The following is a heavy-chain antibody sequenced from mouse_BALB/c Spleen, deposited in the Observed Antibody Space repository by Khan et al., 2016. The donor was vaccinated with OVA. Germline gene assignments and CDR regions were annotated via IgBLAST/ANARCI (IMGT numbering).Heavy chain of an antibody. CDR3: PHPSYDPRSSDV. D-gene: IGHD2-3*01. V-gene: IGHV14-3*02. CDR2: IAPANGNV. CDR1: GFNIRDNY. J-gene: IGHJ1*01. Sequence: VQLQQSGAELVKPGASVKLSCTASGFNIRDNYIHWVKQRPEQGLEWIGRIAPANGNVKYDPKFQGKATITADTSSNTAYLQVSSLTSEDSAVYYGPHPSYDPRSSDVWGAGTTVTVSS.